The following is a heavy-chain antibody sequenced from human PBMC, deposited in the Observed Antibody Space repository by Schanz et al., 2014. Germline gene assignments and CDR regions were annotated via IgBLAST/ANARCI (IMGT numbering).Heavy chain of an antibody. CDR1: EFTFSDYS. D-gene: IGHD6-19*01. J-gene: IGHJ4*02. CDR3: AKERDITGWNHGDY. Sequence: EVQLVESGGGLVKPGGSLRLSCVASEFTFSDYSMNWVRQAPGKGLVWVSRTSHDGSFTTFADSVKGRFTISRDNSRNTLFLQMESLRTEDTAVYHCAKERDITGWNHGDYWGQGTLVTVSS. V-gene: IGHV3-21*01. CDR2: TSHDGSFT.